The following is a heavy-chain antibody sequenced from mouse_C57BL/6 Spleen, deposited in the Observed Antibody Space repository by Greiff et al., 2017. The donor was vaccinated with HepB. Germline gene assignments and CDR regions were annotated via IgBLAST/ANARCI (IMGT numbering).Heavy chain of an antibody. CDR1: GYSITSGYY. V-gene: IGHV3-6*01. J-gene: IGHJ4*01. Sequence: VQLQQSGPGLVKPSQSLSLTCSVTGYSITSGYYWNWIRQFPGNKLEWMGYISYDGSNNYNPSLKNRISITRDTSKNQFFLKLNSVTTEDTATYYCARGDDDYDEVSLYYWGQGTSVTVSS. CDR3: ARGDDDYDEVSLYY. CDR2: ISYDGSN. D-gene: IGHD2-4*01.